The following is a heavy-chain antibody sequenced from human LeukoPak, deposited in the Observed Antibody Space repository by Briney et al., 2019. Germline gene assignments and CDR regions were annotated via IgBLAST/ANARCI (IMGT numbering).Heavy chain of an antibody. CDR2: ISSSGSTI. Sequence: SGGSLRLSCAASGFTFSSYEMNWVRQAPGKGLEWVSYISSSGSTIYYADSVKGRFTISRDNAKNSLYLQMNSLRAEDTAVYYCARGGSYYDSSGYFDFDYWGQGTLVTVSS. J-gene: IGHJ4*02. D-gene: IGHD3-22*01. CDR1: GFTFSSYE. CDR3: ARGGSYYDSSGYFDFDY. V-gene: IGHV3-48*03.